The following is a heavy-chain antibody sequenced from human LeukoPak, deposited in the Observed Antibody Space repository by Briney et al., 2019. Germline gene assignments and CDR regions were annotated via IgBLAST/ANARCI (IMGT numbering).Heavy chain of an antibody. D-gene: IGHD3-22*01. CDR2: IIPILGIA. J-gene: IGHJ4*02. V-gene: IGHV1-69*04. CDR3: ARGGPPNHYDRQGYFDY. Sequence: SVKVSCKASGGTFSSYAISWVRQAPGQGLEWMGRIIPILGIANYAQKFQGRVTITADKSTSTAYMELSSLRSEDTAVYYCARGGPPNHYDRQGYFDYWGQGTLVTVSS. CDR1: GGTFSSYA.